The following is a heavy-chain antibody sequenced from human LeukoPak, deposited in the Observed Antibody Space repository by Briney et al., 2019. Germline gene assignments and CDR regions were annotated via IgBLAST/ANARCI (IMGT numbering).Heavy chain of an antibody. Sequence: SETLSLTCTVSGGSISSYYWSWIRQPPGKGLEWIGYIYYSGSANYNPSLKSRVTISVDTSKNQFSLKLASVSAADTAVYYCARGGTQLTFPVWGQGTLVTVS. V-gene: IGHV4-59*01. CDR3: ARGGTQLTFPV. CDR2: IYYSGSA. D-gene: IGHD4/OR15-4a*01. J-gene: IGHJ4*02. CDR1: GGSISSYY.